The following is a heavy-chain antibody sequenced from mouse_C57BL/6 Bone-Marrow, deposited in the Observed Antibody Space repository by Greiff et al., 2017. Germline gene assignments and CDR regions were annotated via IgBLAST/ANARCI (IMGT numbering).Heavy chain of an antibody. V-gene: IGHV5-4*01. Sequence: EVKLVESGGGLVKPGGSLKLSCAASGFTFSSYAMSWVRQTPEKRLEWVATISDGGSYTYYPANVKGRFTISRDNAKNNLYLQMSHLKSEDTAMYYCARDGWRFAYWGQGTLVTVSA. J-gene: IGHJ3*01. CDR1: GFTFSSYA. CDR2: ISDGGSYT. D-gene: IGHD2-3*01. CDR3: ARDGWRFAY.